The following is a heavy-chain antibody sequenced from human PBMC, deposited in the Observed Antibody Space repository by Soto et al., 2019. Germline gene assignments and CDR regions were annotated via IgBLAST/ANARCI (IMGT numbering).Heavy chain of an antibody. D-gene: IGHD3-22*01. CDR1: GFTFSSYA. CDR3: ARYYYDSSGYYPL. J-gene: IGHJ4*02. Sequence: GGSLRLSCAASGFTFSSYAMHWVRQAPGKGLEWVAVISYGGSNKYYADSVKGRFTISRDNSKNTLFLQMNSLRAEDTAVYYCARYYYDSSGYYPLWGQGTLVTVSS. V-gene: IGHV3-30-3*01. CDR2: ISYGGSNK.